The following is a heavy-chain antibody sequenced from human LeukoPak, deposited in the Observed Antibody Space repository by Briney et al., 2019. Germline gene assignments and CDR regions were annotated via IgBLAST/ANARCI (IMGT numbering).Heavy chain of an antibody. D-gene: IGHD4-17*01. Sequence: PAETLSLTCSVSGGSVSSYDFSWIRQPPGKGLEWIWYIYSSGYTNYNPSLKSRVTISLDTSKNQFYLKLNSVTAADTAVYYCAKTAEYGEYWYFDLWGRGTLVTVSS. CDR1: GGSVSSYD. CDR2: IYSSGYT. J-gene: IGHJ2*01. V-gene: IGHV4-4*09. CDR3: AKTAEYGEYWYFDL.